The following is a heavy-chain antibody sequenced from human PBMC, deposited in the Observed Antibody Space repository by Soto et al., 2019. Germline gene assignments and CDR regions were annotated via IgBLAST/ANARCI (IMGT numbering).Heavy chain of an antibody. Sequence: EVQLLESGGGLVQPGGSLRLSCAASGFTFSSYAMSWVRQAPGKGLEWVSAIIGSGGNIYHADSVKGRFTISRDNSKNTLSLQMNSLRAEDTAVYYCAKVSGTYYKFQYLDYWGQGTLVTVSS. D-gene: IGHD3-10*01. CDR1: GFTFSSYA. V-gene: IGHV3-23*01. CDR2: IIGSGGNI. J-gene: IGHJ4*02. CDR3: AKVSGTYYKFQYLDY.